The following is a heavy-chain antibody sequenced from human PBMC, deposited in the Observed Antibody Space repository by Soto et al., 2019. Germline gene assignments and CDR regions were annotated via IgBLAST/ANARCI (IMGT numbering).Heavy chain of an antibody. CDR3: AKVHGSGTYYNFPDY. V-gene: IGHV3-23*01. CDR2: ISDNGDRT. Sequence: PGGSLRLSCAASGVTFSTYAMSWVRQAPGKGLEWVSTISDNGDRTYYAASVKGRFTISRDNSKNTLYLLMNSLSAEDTALYYCAKVHGSGTYYNFPDYWGQGTLVTVSS. J-gene: IGHJ4*02. CDR1: GVTFSTYA. D-gene: IGHD3-10*01.